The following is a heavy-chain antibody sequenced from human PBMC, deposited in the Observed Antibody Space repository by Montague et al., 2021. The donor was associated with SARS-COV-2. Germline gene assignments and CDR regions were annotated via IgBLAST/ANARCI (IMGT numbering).Heavy chain of an antibody. CDR1: GGSIRSYY. D-gene: IGHD3-10*01. Sequence: SETLSLTCSVSGGSIRSYYWSWLRQPPGKGLEWIWHIHYSYSNTYNPSFKSRVPISIDTPKNQFSLKLSSVTAADTAVYYCASSLDPSGTYYLAYWGQGTLVTVSS. J-gene: IGHJ4*02. CDR2: IHYSYSN. V-gene: IGHV4-59*01. CDR3: ASSLDPSGTYYLAY.